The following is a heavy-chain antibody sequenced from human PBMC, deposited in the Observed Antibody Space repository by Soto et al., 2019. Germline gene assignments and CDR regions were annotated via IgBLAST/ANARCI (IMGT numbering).Heavy chain of an antibody. CDR2: ISAHNGNT. CDR1: GYAFTTYR. J-gene: IGHJ4*02. D-gene: IGHD1-1*01. V-gene: IGHV1-18*01. CDR3: ARGRYGDY. Sequence: QVHRVQSGAEVKKPGASVKVSCKGSGYAFTTYRITWVRQAPGQGREWMGWISAHNGNTNYAQKHQGRVTVTRDTSTSTAYMELRSLRSDDTAVYYCARGRYGDYWGQGALVTVSS.